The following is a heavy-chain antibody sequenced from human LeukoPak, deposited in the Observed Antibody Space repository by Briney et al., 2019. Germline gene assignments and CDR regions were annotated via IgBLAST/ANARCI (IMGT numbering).Heavy chain of an antibody. Sequence: GGSLRLSCAASGFVFTSYGMHWVRQATGKGLEWVAVIWFDGSNKYYADSVKGRFTISRDNSKNTLYLHMNSLGAEDTAVYYCARATSATSTPVDYWGQGSLVTVSS. CDR2: IWFDGSNK. J-gene: IGHJ4*02. V-gene: IGHV3-33*01. CDR1: GFVFTSYG. CDR3: ARATSATSTPVDY. D-gene: IGHD5-12*01.